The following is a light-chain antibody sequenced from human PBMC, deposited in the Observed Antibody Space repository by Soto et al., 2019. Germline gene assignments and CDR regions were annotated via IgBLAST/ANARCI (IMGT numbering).Light chain of an antibody. CDR3: QQSYGTPLT. V-gene: IGKV1-39*01. Sequence: DLEMTQSPSSLSASVGDRVTITCRASQSISNYLNWYQHKPGKVPNLLIYAASSLQSGVPTRFSGSRSGTDFTLTINSLQPEDFATYYCQQSYGTPLTFGGGTKIEIK. CDR1: QSISNY. CDR2: AAS. J-gene: IGKJ4*01.